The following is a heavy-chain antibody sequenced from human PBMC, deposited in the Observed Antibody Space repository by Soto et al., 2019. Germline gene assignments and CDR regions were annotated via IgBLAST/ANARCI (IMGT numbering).Heavy chain of an antibody. Sequence: GGALRLSCVASAFTFNNFPMHWVRQAPGKGLQWLASITTTSTYKYYADSVKGRFSISRDNAKNSLYLELTNLRSEDTAVYYCAREKCSSTSCNHGMDVWGLGTTVTVSS. V-gene: IGHV3-21*01. D-gene: IGHD2-2*01. CDR1: AFTFNNFP. CDR3: AREKCSSTSCNHGMDV. J-gene: IGHJ6*02. CDR2: ITTTSTYK.